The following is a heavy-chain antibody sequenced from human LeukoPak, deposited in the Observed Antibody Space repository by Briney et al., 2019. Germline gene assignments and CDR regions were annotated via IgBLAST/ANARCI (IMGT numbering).Heavy chain of an antibody. CDR1: GYTFTGYY. D-gene: IGHD1-26*01. Sequence: ASVKVSCKASGYTFTGYYMQWVRQATGQGLEWMGWINPNSGGTNYAQKFQGRVTMTRDTSISTAYMELSRLRSDDTAVYYCARDKEYGSYDYWGQGTLVTVSS. CDR2: INPNSGGT. V-gene: IGHV1-2*02. CDR3: ARDKEYGSYDY. J-gene: IGHJ4*02.